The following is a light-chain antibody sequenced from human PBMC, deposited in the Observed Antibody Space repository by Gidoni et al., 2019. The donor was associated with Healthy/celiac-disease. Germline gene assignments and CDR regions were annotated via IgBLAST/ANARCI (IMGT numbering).Light chain of an antibody. CDR2: DAS. Sequence: IQMTQSPSSLPASVGDRVTITCQASQDISNYLNWYQQKPGKDTKLLIYDASNLETGVPSRFSGSGSGTEFTFTISSLQPEDIATYYCQQYDNLTPLTFGGGTKVEIK. J-gene: IGKJ4*01. V-gene: IGKV1-33*01. CDR3: QQYDNLTPLT. CDR1: QDISNY.